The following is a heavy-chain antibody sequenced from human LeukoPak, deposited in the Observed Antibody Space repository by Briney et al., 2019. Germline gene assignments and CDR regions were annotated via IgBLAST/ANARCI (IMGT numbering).Heavy chain of an antibody. CDR1: GGSISSSGYY. J-gene: IGHJ4*02. V-gene: IGHV4-39*01. D-gene: IGHD5-18*01. Sequence: SETLSLTCSVSGGSISSSGYYWDWLRQSPGKGLEWIGSIYYSGSTYYNPSLKSRVTISVDTSKNQVSLKLSSVTAADTALYYCARYSSPSFAFDTWGQGTLVTVSS. CDR2: IYYSGST. CDR3: ARYSSPSFAFDT.